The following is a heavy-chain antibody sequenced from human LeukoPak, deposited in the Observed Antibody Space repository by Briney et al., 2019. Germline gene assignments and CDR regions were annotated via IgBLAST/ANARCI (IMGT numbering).Heavy chain of an antibody. D-gene: IGHD3-10*01. V-gene: IGHV1-69*05. CDR2: IIPIFCTA. CDR1: GGTFSSYA. CDR3: ARGAVRGVIITRDNWFDP. Sequence: SVKVSCKASGGTFSSYAISWVRQAPGQGLEWMGGIIPIFCTANYAQKFQGRVTITTDESTSTAYMELSSLRSEDTAVYYCARGAVRGVIITRDNWFDPWGQGTLVTVSS. J-gene: IGHJ5*02.